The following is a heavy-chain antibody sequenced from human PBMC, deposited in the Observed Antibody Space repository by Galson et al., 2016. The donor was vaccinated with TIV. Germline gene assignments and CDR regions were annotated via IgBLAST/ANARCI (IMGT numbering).Heavy chain of an antibody. J-gene: IGHJ5*02. CDR2: IYYSGST. D-gene: IGHD6-19*01. Sequence: SETLSLTCSVSGGSVNSGYDYWVWIRQPPGEGLEWIGTIYYSGSTYYNPSLKSRVNLSVNTSKNQFSLRLTSVTAADTSIYYCARQRLAIPNWFDPWGQGTLVTVSS. V-gene: IGHV4-39*01. CDR1: GGSVNSGYDY. CDR3: ARQRLAIPNWFDP.